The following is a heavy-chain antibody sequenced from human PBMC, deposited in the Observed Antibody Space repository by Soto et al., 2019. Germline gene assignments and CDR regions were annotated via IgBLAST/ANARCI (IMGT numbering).Heavy chain of an antibody. CDR1: VGSITNYY. CDR3: VTVGTILGVVSSFDY. V-gene: IGHV4-59*01. J-gene: IGHJ4*02. Sequence: QVHLQESGPGLVKSSETLSLTCTVSVGSITNYYWGWIRQPPGKGLEYIGYIYYIGITNYNPSLKSRVTISADTSKNQFSLKMTSVTAADTAVYYCVTVGTILGVVSSFDYWGQGTLVTVSS. D-gene: IGHD3-3*01. CDR2: IYYIGIT.